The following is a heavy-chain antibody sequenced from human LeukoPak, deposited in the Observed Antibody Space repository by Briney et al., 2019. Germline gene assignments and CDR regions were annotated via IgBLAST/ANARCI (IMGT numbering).Heavy chain of an antibody. CDR2: IYPGDSDT. V-gene: IGHV5-51*01. J-gene: IGHJ4*02. Sequence: KPGESLKISCKGSGYSFTTYWIGWVLQMPGKGLEWMVIIYPGDSDTRYSPSFQGQVTISAVKSISTAYLQWSSLKASDTAMYYCARGVYYYDSNGYQTSYFFDYWGQGTQVTVSS. CDR3: ARGVYYYDSNGYQTSYFFDY. D-gene: IGHD3-22*01. CDR1: GYSFTTYW.